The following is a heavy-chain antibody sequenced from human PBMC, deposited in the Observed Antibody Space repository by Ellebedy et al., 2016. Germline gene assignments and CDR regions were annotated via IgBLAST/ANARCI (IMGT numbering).Heavy chain of an antibody. CDR1: GFTFSSYA. V-gene: IGHV3-30-3*01. J-gene: IGHJ4*02. D-gene: IGHD1-26*01. Sequence: GGSLRLSXAASGFTFSSYAMHWVRQAPGKGLEWVAVISYDGSNKYYADSVKGRFTISRDNSKNTLYLQMNSLRAEDTAVYYCARDPNSGSYNRHFDYWGQGTLVTVSS. CDR3: ARDPNSGSYNRHFDY. CDR2: ISYDGSNK.